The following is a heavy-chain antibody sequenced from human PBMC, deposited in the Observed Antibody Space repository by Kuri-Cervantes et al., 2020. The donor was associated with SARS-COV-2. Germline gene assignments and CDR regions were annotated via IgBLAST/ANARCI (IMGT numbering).Heavy chain of an antibody. CDR2: IGTAGDT. Sequence: GESLKISCAASGFTFSSYDMHWVRHATGKGLEWVSAIGTAGDTYYPGSVKGQFTISRENAKNSLYLQMNSLRAGDTAVYYCARVPYYYDSSGYYYEELDYWGQGTLVTVSS. J-gene: IGHJ4*02. CDR1: GFTFSSYD. V-gene: IGHV3-13*01. D-gene: IGHD3-22*01. CDR3: ARVPYYYDSSGYYYEELDY.